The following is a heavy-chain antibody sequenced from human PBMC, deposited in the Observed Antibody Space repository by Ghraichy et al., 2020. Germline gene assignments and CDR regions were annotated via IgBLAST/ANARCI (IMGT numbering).Heavy chain of an antibody. Sequence: SETLSLTCTVSGASISSSGSYWGWIRQPPGKGLEWIGTISYSGRTYFNPSLKSRVTISVDTSKNQFSLNLTSMTAADTAVYYCGRGWWGYRETSCYIEFWGQGTLVIVSS. J-gene: IGHJ4*02. V-gene: IGHV4-39*07. CDR2: ISYSGRT. CDR1: GASISSSGSY. D-gene: IGHD3-16*02. CDR3: GRGWWGYRETSCYIEF.